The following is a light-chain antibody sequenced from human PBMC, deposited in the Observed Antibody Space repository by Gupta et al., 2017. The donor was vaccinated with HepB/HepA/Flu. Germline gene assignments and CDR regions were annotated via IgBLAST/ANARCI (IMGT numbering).Light chain of an antibody. Sequence: QSGLTQPPSASGPPGPRVTMSCSGSSSNLERNYEHWYQQLPGTAPKLVIYRNSQWPSGVPYRFSGSKSGTSASLAISGLRSEDEADYYCAAWDDSLRAWVFGGGTKLTVL. CDR2: RNS. J-gene: IGLJ3*02. CDR3: AAWDDSLRAWV. V-gene: IGLV1-47*01. CDR1: SSNLERNY.